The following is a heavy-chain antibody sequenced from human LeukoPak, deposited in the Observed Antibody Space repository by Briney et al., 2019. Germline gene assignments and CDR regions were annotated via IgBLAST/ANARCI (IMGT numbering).Heavy chain of an antibody. CDR3: AKACGSTSCSWFDP. D-gene: IGHD2-2*01. J-gene: IGHJ5*02. Sequence: GGSLRLSCAASGFIFSNYGMHWVRQAPGKGLEWVAVISYDGSNKYYADSVKGRFTISRDNSKNTLYLQMNTLRAEDTAVYFCAKACGSTSCSWFDPWGQGTLVTVSS. CDR1: GFIFSNYG. V-gene: IGHV3-30*18. CDR2: ISYDGSNK.